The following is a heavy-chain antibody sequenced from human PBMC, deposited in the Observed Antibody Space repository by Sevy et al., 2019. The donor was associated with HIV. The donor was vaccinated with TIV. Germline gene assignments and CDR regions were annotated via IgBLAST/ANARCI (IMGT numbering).Heavy chain of an antibody. CDR2: ISAYNGNT. V-gene: IGHV1-18*01. J-gene: IGHJ6*02. CDR3: AGGCPSPHPDYYYYYGMDV. Sequence: ASVKVSCKASGYTFTSYGISWVRQAPGQGLEWMGWISAYNGNTNYAQKLQGRVTMTTDTSTSTAYMELRSLRSDDTAVYYCAGGCPSPHPDYYYYYGMDVWGQGTTVTVSS. D-gene: IGHD1-26*01. CDR1: GYTFTSYG.